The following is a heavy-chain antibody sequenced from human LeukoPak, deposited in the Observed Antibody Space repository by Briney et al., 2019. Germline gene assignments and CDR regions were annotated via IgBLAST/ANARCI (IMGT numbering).Heavy chain of an antibody. Sequence: ASVKVSCKASGYTFTSYDINWVRQATGQGLEWMGWMNPNSGNTGYAQKFQGRVTMTRNTSISTAYMELSSLRSEDTAVYYCARFRDIVVVPAAPRGNFYYYYYGMDVWGQGTTVTVSS. CDR3: ARFRDIVVVPAAPRGNFYYYYYGMDV. J-gene: IGHJ6*02. CDR2: MNPNSGNT. D-gene: IGHD2-2*01. CDR1: GYTFTSYD. V-gene: IGHV1-8*01.